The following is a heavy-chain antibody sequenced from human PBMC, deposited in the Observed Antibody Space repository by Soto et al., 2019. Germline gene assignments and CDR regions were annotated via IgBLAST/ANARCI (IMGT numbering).Heavy chain of an antibody. J-gene: IGHJ5*02. CDR2: ISGSGGST. Sequence: EVQLLESGGGLVQPGGSLRLSCAASGFTFSSYAMSWVRQAPGKGLEWVSAISGSGGSTYYADSVKGRFTISRDNSKNTLYRQMNSLRAEDTAVYYCAKDMGLLWFGELPTSWFDPWGQGTLVTVSS. D-gene: IGHD3-10*01. CDR3: AKDMGLLWFGELPTSWFDP. CDR1: GFTFSSYA. V-gene: IGHV3-23*01.